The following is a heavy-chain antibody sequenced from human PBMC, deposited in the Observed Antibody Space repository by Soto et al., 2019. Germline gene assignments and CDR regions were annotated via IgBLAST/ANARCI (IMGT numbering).Heavy chain of an antibody. CDR1: GYSFSTFW. D-gene: IGHD1-26*01. V-gene: IGHV5-51*01. J-gene: IGHJ6*02. Sequence: GESLKISCKGSGYSFSTFWIGWVRQMPGEGLEWMGIIYPGDSDTRYRPSFQGQVTISADKSINTAFLQWSNLKVSDTAMYYCPRSGRNGYYAMDVWGQGTTVTVSS. CDR3: PRSGRNGYYAMDV. CDR2: IYPGDSDT.